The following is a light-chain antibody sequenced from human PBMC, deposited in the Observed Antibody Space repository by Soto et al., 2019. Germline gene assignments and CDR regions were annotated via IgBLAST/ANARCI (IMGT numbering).Light chain of an antibody. CDR3: CSYAGSSTSVV. CDR2: EGS. J-gene: IGLJ2*01. CDR1: SSDVGSYNL. Sequence: QSALTQPASVSGSPGQSITISCTGTSSDVGSYNLVSWYQQHPGKAPKLMIYEGSKRRSGVSNRFSGSKSGNTASRTISGLQAEDEADYYCCSYAGSSTSVVFGGGTKLTVL. V-gene: IGLV2-23*01.